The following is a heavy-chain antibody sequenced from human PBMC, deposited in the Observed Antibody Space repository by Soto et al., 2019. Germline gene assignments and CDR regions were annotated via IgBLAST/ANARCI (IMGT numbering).Heavy chain of an antibody. Sequence: SETLSLTCTVSGGSISSTNYNWGWIRQPPGKGLEWIGSIYYSGSTYSESTYYNASLKSRVTMSVDTSKSQFSLKLSSVTAADTAIYYWARPNHGGRHEAFDIWGQGTMVTVSS. CDR2: IYYSGSTYSEST. CDR1: GGSISSTNYN. J-gene: IGHJ3*02. V-gene: IGHV4-39*01. CDR3: ARPNHGGRHEAFDI. D-gene: IGHD6-25*01.